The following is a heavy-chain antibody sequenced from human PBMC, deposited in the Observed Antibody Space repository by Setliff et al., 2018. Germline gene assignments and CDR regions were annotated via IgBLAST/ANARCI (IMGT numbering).Heavy chain of an antibody. D-gene: IGHD3-22*01. J-gene: IGHJ4*02. Sequence: LRLSCAVSGIDFRPHFMDWVRQAPGKGLEWVGRSKNKGNSYSTEYAASMKGRFTISRDESTNSQHLQMNSLKIEDTAVYYCTRDFWPESSGFAFGQWGQGTLVTVSS. CDR2: SKNKGNSYST. CDR3: TRDFWPESSGFAFGQ. V-gene: IGHV3-72*01. CDR1: GIDFRPHF.